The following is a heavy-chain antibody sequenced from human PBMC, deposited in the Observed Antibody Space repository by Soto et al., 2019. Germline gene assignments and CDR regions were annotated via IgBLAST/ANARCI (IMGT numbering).Heavy chain of an antibody. D-gene: IGHD4-17*01. V-gene: IGHV4-30-4*01. J-gene: IGHJ4*02. CDR3: ARDPGDYGFDY. Sequence: PSETLSLTCTVSGGSISSGDYYWSWIRQPPGKGLEWIGYIYYSGSTYYNPSLKSRVTISVDTSKNQFSLKLSSVTAADTAVYYCARDPGDYGFDYWGQGTLVTVPS. CDR2: IYYSGST. CDR1: GGSISSGDYY.